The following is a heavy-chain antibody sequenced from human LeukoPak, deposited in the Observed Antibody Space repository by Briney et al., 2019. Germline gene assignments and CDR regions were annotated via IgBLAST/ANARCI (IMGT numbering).Heavy chain of an antibody. D-gene: IGHD1-26*01. CDR3: ARGGEVGGTGSRFDY. CDR1: GGSISRYY. V-gene: IGHV4-4*07. J-gene: IGHJ4*02. CDR2: VYTSGST. Sequence: SETLSLTXNVAGGSISRYYWSWIRQPAGKGLEWIGRVYTSGSTNYNPSLQSRVTMSVETFKSPFSLKLSSVTAADTAMYYCARGGEVGGTGSRFDYWGQRTLVTVSS.